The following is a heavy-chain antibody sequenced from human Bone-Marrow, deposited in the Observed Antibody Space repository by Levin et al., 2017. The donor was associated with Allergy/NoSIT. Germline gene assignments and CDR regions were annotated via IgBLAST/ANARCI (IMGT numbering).Heavy chain of an antibody. CDR2: LSGSGEST. CDR3: AKDQVDVSVPPSIRKVKGRGTYFDS. J-gene: IGHJ4*02. V-gene: IGHV3-23*01. CDR1: GFTFRNFA. D-gene: IGHD2-2*02. Sequence: PGESLKISCAASGFTFRNFAMSWVRQAPGKGLEWVSALSGSGESTYYADSAKGRFTISRDNSKNTLYLQMNSLRAEDTAVYYCAKDQVDVSVPPSIRKVKGRGTYFDSWGQGALVTVSS.